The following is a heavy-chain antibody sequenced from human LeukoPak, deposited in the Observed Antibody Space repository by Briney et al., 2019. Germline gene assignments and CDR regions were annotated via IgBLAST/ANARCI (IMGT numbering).Heavy chain of an antibody. V-gene: IGHV4-59*01. D-gene: IGHD3-22*01. CDR3: ARVRYYDSSGYYRYYYGMDV. Sequence: PSETLSLTCTVPGGSISSYYWSWIRQPPGKGLEWIGYIYYSGSTNYNPSLKSRVTISVDTSKNQFSLKLSSVTAADTAVYYCARVRYYDSSGYYRYYYGMDVWGQGTTVTVSS. J-gene: IGHJ6*02. CDR1: GGSISSYY. CDR2: IYYSGST.